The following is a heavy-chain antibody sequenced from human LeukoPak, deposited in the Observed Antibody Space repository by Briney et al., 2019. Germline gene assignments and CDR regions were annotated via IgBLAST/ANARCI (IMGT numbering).Heavy chain of an antibody. CDR1: GYTFTDYY. V-gene: IGHV1-2*02. Sequence: ASVKVSCKTSGYTFTDYYIHWVRQAPGQGLEWMGWINPDSGATNYAQKFQGRVIMTSDTSISTAYMELSSVTSDDTAVFFCARVDWRRFGPYYSYYMDVWGKGTTVTISS. CDR3: ARVDWRRFGPYYSYYMDV. CDR2: INPDSGAT. J-gene: IGHJ6*03. D-gene: IGHD5-12*01.